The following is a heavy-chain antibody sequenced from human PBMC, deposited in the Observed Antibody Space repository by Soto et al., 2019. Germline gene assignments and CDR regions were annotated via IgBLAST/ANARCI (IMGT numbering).Heavy chain of an antibody. V-gene: IGHV5-10-1*01. J-gene: IGHJ6*02. CDR2: IDPSDSYT. CDR1: GYSFTSYW. Sequence: GESLKISCKGSGYSFTSYWISWVRQMPVKGLEWMGRIDPSDSYTNYSPSFQGHVTISADKSISTAYLQWSSLKASDTAMYYCARRGLRGVYYYYGMDVWGQGTTVTVSS. D-gene: IGHD5-12*01. CDR3: ARRGLRGVYYYYGMDV.